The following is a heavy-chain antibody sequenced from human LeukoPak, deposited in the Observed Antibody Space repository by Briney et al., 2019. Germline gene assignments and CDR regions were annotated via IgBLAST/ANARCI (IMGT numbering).Heavy chain of an antibody. D-gene: IGHD2-15*01. CDR2: IYTSGST. CDR1: GGSISSYY. V-gene: IGHV4-4*07. J-gene: IGHJ5*02. Sequence: PSQTLSLTCTVSGGSISSYYWSWIRQPAGKGLEWIGRIYTSGSTNYNPSLKSRVTMSVDTSKNQFSLRLSSVTAADTAVYYCARDYGYCSGGSCLNWFDPWGQGTLVTVSS. CDR3: ARDYGYCSGGSCLNWFDP.